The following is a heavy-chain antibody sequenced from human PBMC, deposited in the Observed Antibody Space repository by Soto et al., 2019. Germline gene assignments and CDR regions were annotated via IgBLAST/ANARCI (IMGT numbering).Heavy chain of an antibody. Sequence: GGSLRLSCAASGFTFSSYGIHWGRQAPGKGLEWVAVIWYDGSNKYYADSVKGRFTISRDNSKNTLYLQMNSLRAEDTAVYYCARTTTGYSSGWPEFGMDVWGQGTTVTVSS. D-gene: IGHD6-19*01. CDR1: GFTFSSYG. CDR3: ARTTTGYSSGWPEFGMDV. V-gene: IGHV3-33*01. J-gene: IGHJ6*02. CDR2: IWYDGSNK.